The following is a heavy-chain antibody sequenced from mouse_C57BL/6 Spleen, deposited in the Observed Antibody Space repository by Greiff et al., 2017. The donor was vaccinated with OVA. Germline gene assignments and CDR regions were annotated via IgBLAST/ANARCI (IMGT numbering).Heavy chain of an antibody. Sequence: EVKLVESGPELVKPGASVKISCKASGYSFTGYYMNWVKQSPEKSLEWIGEINPSTGGTTYNQKFKAKATLTVDKSSSTAYMQLKSLTSEDSAVYYCARSGRQLRLPEDYWGQGTTLTVSS. CDR1: GYSFTGYY. V-gene: IGHV1-42*01. CDR2: INPSTGGT. CDR3: ARSGRQLRLPEDY. D-gene: IGHD3-2*02. J-gene: IGHJ2*01.